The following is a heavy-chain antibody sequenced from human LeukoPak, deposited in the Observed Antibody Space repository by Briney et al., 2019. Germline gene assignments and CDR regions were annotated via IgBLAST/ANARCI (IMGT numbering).Heavy chain of an antibody. J-gene: IGHJ4*02. Sequence: TGGSLRLSCAGSGFIFNNYAMHWVRQPPGKGLEWVSGISWNSGSIDYADSVKGRFTISRDNAKNSLYLQMNSLRVEDTAVYYCARVPSRDGYFNDYWGQGTLVTVSS. V-gene: IGHV3-9*01. D-gene: IGHD5-24*01. CDR2: ISWNSGSI. CDR3: ARVPSRDGYFNDY. CDR1: GFIFNNYA.